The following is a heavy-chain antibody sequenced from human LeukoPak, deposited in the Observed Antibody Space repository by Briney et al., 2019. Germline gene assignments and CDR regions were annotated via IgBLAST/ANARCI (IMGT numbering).Heavy chain of an antibody. CDR1: GFTFGDYA. J-gene: IGHJ4*02. D-gene: IGHD2-15*01. Sequence: GRSLRLSCTASGFTFGDYAMSWFRQAPGKGLEWVGFIRSKAYGGTTEYAASVKGRFTISRDDSKSIAYLQMNSLKTEDTAVYYCTSDIVVVVAVKSLDYWGQGTLVIVSS. CDR3: TSDIVVVVAVKSLDY. V-gene: IGHV3-49*03. CDR2: IRSKAYGGTT.